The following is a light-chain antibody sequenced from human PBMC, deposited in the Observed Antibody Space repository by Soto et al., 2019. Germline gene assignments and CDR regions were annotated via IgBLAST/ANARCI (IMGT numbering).Light chain of an antibody. CDR1: QDISNY. V-gene: IGKV1-33*01. J-gene: IGKJ5*01. CDR2: DAS. CDR3: QQYDKLPIT. Sequence: DIQMTQSPSSLSASVGDRVTITCQASQDISNYLNWYQQKPGKAPKLLIYDASNLETGVPSRFSGSGSGTDFTFTISSLQPEDIPTYYCQQYDKLPITFGQGTRLEIK.